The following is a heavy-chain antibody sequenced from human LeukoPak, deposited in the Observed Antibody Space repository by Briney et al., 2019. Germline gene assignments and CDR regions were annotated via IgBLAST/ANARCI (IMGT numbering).Heavy chain of an antibody. CDR1: GFTFSSYA. V-gene: IGHV3-23*01. J-gene: IGHJ4*02. CDR3: AKRGDILQIVYAMYFDY. Sequence: GGSLRLSCAASGFTFSSYAMSWVRQAPGKGLEWVSAISGSGGSTYYADSVKGRLTISRDNSKNTLYLQMNSLRAEDTAVYYCAKRGDILQIVYAMYFDYLGQGTLVTVFS. CDR2: ISGSGGST. D-gene: IGHD2-8*01.